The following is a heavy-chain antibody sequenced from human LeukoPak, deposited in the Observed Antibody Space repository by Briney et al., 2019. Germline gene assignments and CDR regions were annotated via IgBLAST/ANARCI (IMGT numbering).Heavy chain of an antibody. CDR1: GFTVSSNY. Sequence: GGSLRLSCAASGFTVSSNYMSWVRQAPGKGLEWVSVIYSGGSTYYADSVKGRFTISRDNSKNTLYLQMNSLRAEDTAVYYCAREGYGDSFDYWSQGTLVTVSS. CDR3: AREGYGDSFDY. CDR2: IYSGGST. V-gene: IGHV3-66*02. J-gene: IGHJ4*02. D-gene: IGHD4-17*01.